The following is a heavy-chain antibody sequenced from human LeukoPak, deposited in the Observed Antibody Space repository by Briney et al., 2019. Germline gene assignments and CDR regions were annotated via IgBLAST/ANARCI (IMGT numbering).Heavy chain of an antibody. CDR3: AKGSYYCSSSSCPQYYYYMDV. Sequence: PGGSLRLSCAASGFTFNSHGMHWVRQAPGKGLEWVAFIRCDGSDKYYADSVKGRLTISRDNSKNTLYLQMGSLRAEDTAVYYCAKGSYYCSSSSCPQYYYYMDVWGKGTTVTVSS. V-gene: IGHV3-30*02. CDR2: IRCDGSDK. J-gene: IGHJ6*03. CDR1: GFTFNSHG. D-gene: IGHD2-2*01.